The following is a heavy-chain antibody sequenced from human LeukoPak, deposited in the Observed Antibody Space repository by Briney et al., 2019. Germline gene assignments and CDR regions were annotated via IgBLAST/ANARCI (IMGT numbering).Heavy chain of an antibody. J-gene: IGHJ4*02. CDR2: IYYSGST. Sequence: SQTLSLTCTVSGASIRSGDYYWSWIRQPPGKGLEWIGYIYYSGSTNYNPSLKSRVTISVDTSKNQFSLKLSSVTAADTAVYYCARESSGWYGGWGQGTLVTVSS. D-gene: IGHD6-19*01. CDR1: GASIRSGDYY. V-gene: IGHV4-30-4*01. CDR3: ARESSGWYGG.